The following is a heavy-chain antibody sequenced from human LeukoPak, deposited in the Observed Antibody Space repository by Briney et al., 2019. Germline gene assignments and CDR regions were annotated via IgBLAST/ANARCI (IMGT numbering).Heavy chain of an antibody. CDR3: ARDHIVVVPAAMDYYYYMDV. V-gene: IGHV1-18*01. CDR1: GYTFTSYG. Sequence: GASVKVSCKASGYTFTSYGISWVRQAPGQGPEWMGWISAYNGNTNYAQKLQGRVTMTTDTSTSTAYMELRSLRSDDTAVYYCARDHIVVVPAAMDYYYYMDVWGKGTTVTVSS. CDR2: ISAYNGNT. J-gene: IGHJ6*03. D-gene: IGHD2-2*01.